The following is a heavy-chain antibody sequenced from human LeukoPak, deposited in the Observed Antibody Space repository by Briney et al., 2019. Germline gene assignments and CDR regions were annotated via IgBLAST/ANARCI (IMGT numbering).Heavy chain of an antibody. CDR1: GGSISSSSYY. V-gene: IGHV4-39*07. Sequence: PPETLSLTCTVSGGSISSSSYYWGWLRQPPGKGLEWIGSIYYSGSTYYNPSLKSRVTISVDTSKNQFSLKLSSVTAADTAVYYCAREGHYYDSSGLDYWGQGTLVTVSS. J-gene: IGHJ4*02. D-gene: IGHD3-22*01. CDR3: AREGHYYDSSGLDY. CDR2: IYYSGST.